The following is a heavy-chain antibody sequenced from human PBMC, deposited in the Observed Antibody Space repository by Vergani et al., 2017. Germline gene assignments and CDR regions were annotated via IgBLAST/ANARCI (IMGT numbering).Heavy chain of an antibody. V-gene: IGHV7-4-1*02. CDR2: INTNTGNP. J-gene: IGHJ6*02. CDR3: ARETSPVYSYQLPNDYYYGMDV. D-gene: IGHD2-2*01. Sequence: QVQLVQSGSELKKPGASVKVSCKASGYTFTSYAMNWVRQAPGQGLEWMGWINTNTGNPTYAQGFTGRFVFSLDTSVSTAYLQISSLKAKDTAVYYCARETSPVYSYQLPNDYYYGMDVWGQGTTVTVSS. CDR1: GYTFTSYA.